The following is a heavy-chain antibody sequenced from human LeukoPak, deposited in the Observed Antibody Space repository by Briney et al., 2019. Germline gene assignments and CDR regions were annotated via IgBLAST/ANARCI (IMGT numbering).Heavy chain of an antibody. CDR1: GVSVSTTSYY. D-gene: IGHD3-10*01. Sequence: SETLSLTCTVSGVSVSTTSYYWSWIRQPPGKGLEWIGYIYNSGSVNYNPSLKSRVTISVDTSKNQFSLKVSSVSAADTAVYYCARGNRPYGEHEAFDIWGHGTTVTVSP. V-gene: IGHV4-61*01. CDR3: ARGNRPYGEHEAFDI. J-gene: IGHJ3*02. CDR2: IYNSGSV.